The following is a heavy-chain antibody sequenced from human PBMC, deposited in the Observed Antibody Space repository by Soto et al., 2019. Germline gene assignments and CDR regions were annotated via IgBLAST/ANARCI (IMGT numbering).Heavy chain of an antibody. D-gene: IGHD6-13*01. CDR3: AKAYFVLSSEQLYYFDY. J-gene: IGHJ4*02. CDR2: ISGSGGRS. Sequence: EVQLLDSGGGLVQPGGSLRLSCAASGFTFSNYAMTWVRQGPGKGLEWVSGISGSGGRSYYADSVKGRFTISRDNSKSTLYLQMNSLRAEDTAVYYCAKAYFVLSSEQLYYFDYWGQGTLVTVAS. V-gene: IGHV3-23*01. CDR1: GFTFSNYA.